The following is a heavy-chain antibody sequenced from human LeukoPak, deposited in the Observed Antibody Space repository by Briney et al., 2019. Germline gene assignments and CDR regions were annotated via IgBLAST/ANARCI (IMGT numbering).Heavy chain of an antibody. CDR1: GFTFSDYY. J-gene: IGHJ4*02. CDR2: ISSSGTTI. D-gene: IGHD3-10*01. CDR3: ASLRGVNR. V-gene: IGHV3-11*01. Sequence: TGGSLRLSCAASGFTFSDYYMSWIRQPPGKGLEWVSYISSSGTTIYYADSVRGRFTVSRDNAKNSLYLQMDSLSVEDTAVYYCASLRGVNRWGQGTLVTVSS.